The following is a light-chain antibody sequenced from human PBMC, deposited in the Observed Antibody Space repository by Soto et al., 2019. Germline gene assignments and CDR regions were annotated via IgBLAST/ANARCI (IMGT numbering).Light chain of an antibody. Sequence: QSVLTQPPSASGPPGQSVTISCTGTSSDIGAYIYVSWYQHHPGKAPKLVIYEVFKRPSGVPDRFSGSTSGNTASLTVSGLQAEDEANYYCSSYAGNNNVIFGRGTKLTVL. CDR1: SSDIGAYIY. CDR3: SSYAGNNNVI. J-gene: IGLJ2*01. V-gene: IGLV2-8*01. CDR2: EVF.